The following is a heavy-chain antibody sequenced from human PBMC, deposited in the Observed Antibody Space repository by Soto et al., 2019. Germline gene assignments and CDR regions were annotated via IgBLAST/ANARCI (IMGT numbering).Heavy chain of an antibody. V-gene: IGHV1-69*13. CDR2: IIPIFGTE. CDR3: ASRDHVGATAPRVPYGMDV. J-gene: IGHJ6*02. Sequence: RASVKVSCKASGGTFSSYAISWVRQAPGQGLEWMGGIIPIFGTENYAQTFQGRVTITADESTSTAYMELSSLRPEDTAVYYCASRDHVGATAPRVPYGMDVWGQGTTVTVSS. CDR1: GGTFSSYA. D-gene: IGHD1-26*01.